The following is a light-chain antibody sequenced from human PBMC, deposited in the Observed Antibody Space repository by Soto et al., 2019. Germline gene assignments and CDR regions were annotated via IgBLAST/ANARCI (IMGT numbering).Light chain of an antibody. CDR3: QQYYSIPPWT. CDR1: QSVLYSSNNKNY. J-gene: IGKJ1*01. CDR2: WAS. V-gene: IGKV4-1*01. Sequence: DIVMTQSPDSLAVSLGERATINCKSSQSVLYSSNNKNYLAWYQHKPGQPPKLLIYWASTRESGVPDRFSGSGSGTDLTLTISSLQAEDVALYYCQQYYSIPPWTFGQGTKVEIK.